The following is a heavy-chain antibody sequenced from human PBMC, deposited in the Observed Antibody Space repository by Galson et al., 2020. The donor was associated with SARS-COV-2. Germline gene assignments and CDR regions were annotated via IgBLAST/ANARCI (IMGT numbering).Heavy chain of an antibody. V-gene: IGHV4-59*11. D-gene: IGHD6-19*01. CDR2: IYNSGNT. CDR1: GGSISSHY. J-gene: IGHJ4*02. CDR3: SRAAVAGPFGY. Sequence: PETLSLTCTVPGGSISSHYWSWIRQSPGKGLEWIGCIYNSGNTDYNHSLKSRVTISLDTSKNQFSLKVSSVTAADTAVYYCSRAAVAGPFGYWSQGTLVTGSS.